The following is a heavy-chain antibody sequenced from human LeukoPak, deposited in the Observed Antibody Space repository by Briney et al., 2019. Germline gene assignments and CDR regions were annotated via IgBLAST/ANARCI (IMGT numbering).Heavy chain of an antibody. CDR3: AKSVRRESTIRFDY. J-gene: IGHJ4*02. D-gene: IGHD3-10*01. CDR2: IRYDGSNQ. V-gene: IGHV3-30*02. Sequence: GGSLRLSCAASAFTFSNYGMHWVRQAPGKGLEWVAFIRYDGSNQDYSDSVKGRFTISRDNSKNTLYLQMNSLRAEDTAVYYCAKSVRRESTIRFDYWGQGTLVTVSS. CDR1: AFTFSNYG.